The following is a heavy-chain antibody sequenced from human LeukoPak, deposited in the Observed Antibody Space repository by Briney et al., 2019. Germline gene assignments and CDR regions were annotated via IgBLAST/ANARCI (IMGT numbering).Heavy chain of an antibody. J-gene: IGHJ4*02. V-gene: IGHV4-61*02. D-gene: IGHD2-15*01. CDR1: GGSISSGSYY. Sequence: TSETLSLTCTVSGGSISSGSYYWSWIRQPAGKGLEGIGRIYTSGSTNYNPSLKSPVTILVDTTNNQFSLKLSSLTAADTAVYYCARTYCSGGRCYSGVFDYWGQGILVTVSS. CDR3: ARTYCSGGRCYSGVFDY. CDR2: IYTSGST.